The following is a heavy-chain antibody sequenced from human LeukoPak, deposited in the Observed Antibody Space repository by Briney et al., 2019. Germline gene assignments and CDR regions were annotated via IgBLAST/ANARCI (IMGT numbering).Heavy chain of an antibody. D-gene: IGHD3-16*01. CDR1: GGSISSGGYY. J-gene: IGHJ4*02. CDR2: IYYSGST. CDR3: ARGFRPLWPSDY. V-gene: IGHV4-31*03. Sequence: PSQTLSLTCTVSGGSISSGGYYWSWIRQHPGKGLEWIGYIYYSGSTYYNPSLKSRVTISVDTSKNQFSLKLSSVTAADTAVYYCARGFRPLWPSDYWGQGTLVTVSS.